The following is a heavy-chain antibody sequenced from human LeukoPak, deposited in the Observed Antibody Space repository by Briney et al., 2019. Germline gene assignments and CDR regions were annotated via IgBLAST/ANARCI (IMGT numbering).Heavy chain of an antibody. CDR1: GFTFSRSW. Sequence: GGSLRLSCAASGFTFSRSWMGWVRQAPGKGLEWVANIKQDGTSKYYVDSVMGRFTISRDSAENSVYLQMNSLSAGDTAVYYCARHGDYCFDLWGPGTRVTVSS. D-gene: IGHD2-21*01. CDR2: IKQDGTSK. J-gene: IGHJ4*02. V-gene: IGHV3-7*02. CDR3: ARHGDYCFDL.